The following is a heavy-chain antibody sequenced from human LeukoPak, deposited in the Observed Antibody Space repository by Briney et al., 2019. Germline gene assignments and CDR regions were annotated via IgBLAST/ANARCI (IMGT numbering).Heavy chain of an antibody. CDR2: ISGTDGSR. V-gene: IGHV3-23*01. D-gene: IGHD4-11*01. CDR3: AKKYSNSWPAFDY. CDR1: GFTFSYYS. Sequence: GGSLRLSCVASGFTFSYYSMNWARQAPGKGLEWVSGISGTDGSRSYADSVKGRFTISRDNSKNTLFLQMSSLRAEDTAVYYCAKKYSNSWPAFDYWGQGTLVTVSS. J-gene: IGHJ4*02.